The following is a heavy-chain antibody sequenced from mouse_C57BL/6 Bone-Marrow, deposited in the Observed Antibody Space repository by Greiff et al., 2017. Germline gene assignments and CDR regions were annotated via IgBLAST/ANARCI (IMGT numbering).Heavy chain of an antibody. CDR2: IDPENGDT. D-gene: IGHD1-1*01. CDR3: TTRGYYGSSGGFAY. CDR1: GFNIKDDY. V-gene: IGHV14-4*01. J-gene: IGHJ3*01. Sequence: VQLQQSGAELVRPGASVKLSCTASGFNIKDDYMHWVKQRPEQGLEWIGWIDPENGDTEYASKFQGKATITADTSSNTAYLQLSSLTSEDTAVYYCTTRGYYGSSGGFAYWGQGTLVTVSA.